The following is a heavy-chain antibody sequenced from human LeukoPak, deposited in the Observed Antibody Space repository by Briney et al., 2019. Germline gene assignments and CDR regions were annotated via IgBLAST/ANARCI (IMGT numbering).Heavy chain of an antibody. D-gene: IGHD1-26*01. J-gene: IGHJ3*02. CDR3: ARGATDAFDI. CDR1: GYTFTNYY. V-gene: IGHV1-46*01. CDR2: INPSGGST. Sequence: ASVKVSCKASGYTFTNYYVHWVRQAPGQGLEWMGVINPSGGSTNYAQKFQGRVTMTRDTSTSTVYMELSSLRSEDTAVYSCARGATDAFDIWGQGTMVTVSS.